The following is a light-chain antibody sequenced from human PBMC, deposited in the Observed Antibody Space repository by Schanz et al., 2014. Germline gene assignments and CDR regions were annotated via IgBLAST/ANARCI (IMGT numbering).Light chain of an antibody. J-gene: IGLJ2*01. CDR3: SSYAGSNNLV. V-gene: IGLV2-8*01. Sequence: QSALTQPASVSGSPGQSITISCTGTSSDVGSYNLVSWYQQHPGKAPKLMIYDVTKRPSGVPDRFSGSKSGNTASLTVSWLQAEDEAVYYCSSYAGSNNLVFGGGTKLTVL. CDR2: DVT. CDR1: SSDVGSYNL.